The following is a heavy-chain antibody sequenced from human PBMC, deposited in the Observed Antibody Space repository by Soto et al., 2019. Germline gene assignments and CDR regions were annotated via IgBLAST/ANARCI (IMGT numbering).Heavy chain of an antibody. Sequence: ASVKVSCKASGYPFTSYYMHWVRQAPGQGLEWMGIINPSGGSTSYAQKFQGRVTMTRDTSTSTVYMELSSLRSEDTAVYYCASRVAAAEGYDYWGQGTLVTVSS. J-gene: IGHJ4*02. CDR1: GYPFTSYY. V-gene: IGHV1-46*03. CDR2: INPSGGST. D-gene: IGHD6-13*01. CDR3: ASRVAAAEGYDY.